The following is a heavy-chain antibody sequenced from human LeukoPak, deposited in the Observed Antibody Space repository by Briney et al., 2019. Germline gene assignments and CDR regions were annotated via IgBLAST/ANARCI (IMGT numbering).Heavy chain of an antibody. CDR2: IYHSGST. Sequence: SETLSLTCTVSGYSISSGYYWGWIRQPPGKGLEWIGTIYHSGSTYCNPSLKSRVTISVDTSKNQFSLKLSSVTAADTAVYYCAREGYSSSQPGYWGQGTLVTVSS. CDR3: AREGYSSSQPGY. V-gene: IGHV4-38-2*02. CDR1: GYSISSGYY. D-gene: IGHD6-13*01. J-gene: IGHJ4*02.